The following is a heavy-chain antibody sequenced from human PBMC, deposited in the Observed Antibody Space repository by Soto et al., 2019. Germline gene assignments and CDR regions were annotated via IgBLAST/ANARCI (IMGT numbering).Heavy chain of an antibody. CDR1: GGSISSYY. CDR3: ARDRMSHYYGSGSYPDLVYYGMDV. V-gene: IGHV4-59*01. D-gene: IGHD3-10*01. CDR2: IYYSGST. Sequence: SETLSLTCTVSGGSISSYYWSWIRQPPGKGLEWIGYIYYSGSTNYNPSLKSRVTISVDTSKNQFSLKLSSVTAADTAVYYCARDRMSHYYGSGSYPDLVYYGMDVWGKGTTVTVSS. J-gene: IGHJ6*04.